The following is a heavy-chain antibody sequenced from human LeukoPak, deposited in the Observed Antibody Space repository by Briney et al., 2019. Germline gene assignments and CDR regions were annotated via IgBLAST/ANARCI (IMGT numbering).Heavy chain of an antibody. D-gene: IGHD1-26*01. CDR3: AKDGSSGDRYFDY. J-gene: IGHJ4*02. CDR2: VRSDGYNK. CDR1: GFTFSSYG. V-gene: IGHV3-30*02. Sequence: PGGSLRLSCAASGFTFSSYGMHWVRQAPGKGLEWVAFVRSDGYNKYYADSVKGRFTISRDNSKNTLYLQMNSLRPEDTAVYYCAKDGSSGDRYFDYWGQETLVTVSS.